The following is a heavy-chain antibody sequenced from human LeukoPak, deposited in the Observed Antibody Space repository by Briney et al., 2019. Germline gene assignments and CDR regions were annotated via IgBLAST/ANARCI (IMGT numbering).Heavy chain of an antibody. V-gene: IGHV3-23*01. CDR1: GFTFSSYT. Sequence: GGSLRLSCAASGFTFSSYTMAWVRQAPGKGLECVSSLSFGGGTIYYADSVKGRFTISRDNSKNTLFLQMNSLRAEDTAVYYCARDKIVGATNFDYWGQGTLVTVSS. D-gene: IGHD1-26*01. CDR2: LSFGGGTI. CDR3: ARDKIVGATNFDY. J-gene: IGHJ4*02.